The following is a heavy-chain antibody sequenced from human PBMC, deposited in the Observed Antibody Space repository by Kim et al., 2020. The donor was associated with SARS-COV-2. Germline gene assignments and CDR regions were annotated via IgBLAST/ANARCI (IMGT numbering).Heavy chain of an antibody. J-gene: IGHJ6*02. V-gene: IGHV4-39*07. CDR3: ARSNFGELWYYYYYGMDV. D-gene: IGHD3-10*01. Sequence: KSRVTISVDTSKSQFYLKLSSVTAADTAVYYCARSNFGELWYYYYYGMDVWGQGTTVTVSS.